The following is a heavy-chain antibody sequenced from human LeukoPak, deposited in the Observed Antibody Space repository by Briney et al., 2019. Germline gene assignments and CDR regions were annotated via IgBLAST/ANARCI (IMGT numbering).Heavy chain of an antibody. D-gene: IGHD5-18*01. J-gene: IGHJ4*02. CDR3: ARIGDTALVTALDY. Sequence: ASVKVSCKASGYSFTDYYIHWVRQAPGQGLEWMGWINPNSGGTNYAQNFQGGVTMTRDTSISTAYMELRSLRSDDTAVYYCARIGDTALVTALDYWGQGTLATVSS. CDR1: GYSFTDYY. V-gene: IGHV1-2*02. CDR2: INPNSGGT.